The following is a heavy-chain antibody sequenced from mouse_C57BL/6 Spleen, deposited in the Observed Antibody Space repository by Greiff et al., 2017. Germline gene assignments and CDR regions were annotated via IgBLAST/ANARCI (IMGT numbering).Heavy chain of an antibody. Sequence: EVQLVESGGGLVKPGGSLKLSCAASGFTFSDYGMHWVRQAPEKGLEWVAYISSGSSTIYYADTVKGRFTISRDNAKNTLYLQMNSLRSEDTAMYYCARDDGYYPYAMDYWGQGTSVTVSA. CDR3: ARDDGYYPYAMDY. J-gene: IGHJ4*01. CDR2: ISSGSSTI. D-gene: IGHD2-3*01. CDR1: GFTFSDYG. V-gene: IGHV5-17*01.